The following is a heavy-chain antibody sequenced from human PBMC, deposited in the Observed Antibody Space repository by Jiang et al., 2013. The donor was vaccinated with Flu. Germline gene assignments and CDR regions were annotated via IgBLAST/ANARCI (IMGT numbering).Heavy chain of an antibody. Sequence: SGPGLVKPSETLSLTCTVSGGSISSYYWSWIRQPPGKGLEWIGYIYYSGSTNYNPSLKSRVTISVDTSKNQFSLKLSSVTAADTAVYYCARHLYGDRTYYYGMDVWGKGTTVTVSS. D-gene: IGHD4-17*01. V-gene: IGHV4-59*08. CDR2: IYYSGST. CDR1: GGSISSYY. CDR3: ARHLYGDRTYYYGMDV. J-gene: IGHJ6*04.